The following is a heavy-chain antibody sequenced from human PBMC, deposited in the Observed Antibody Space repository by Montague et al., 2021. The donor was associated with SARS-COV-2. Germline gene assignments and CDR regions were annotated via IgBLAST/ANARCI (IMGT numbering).Heavy chain of an antibody. V-gene: IGHV4-34*01. J-gene: IGHJ4*02. CDR3: ARWDPQTLTLIGLRGKSASDY. CDR2: INRSGTT. Sequence: SETLSLTCAVYGGSFSGYYWTWIPQSPGTGLEWIAEINRSGTTNYNFNPSLRSRVTISVDTSKSQFPLKLSSVTAANTGVYYCARWDPQTLTLIGLRGKSASDYWGQGTLVTVSS. D-gene: IGHD4-23*01. CDR1: GGSFSGYY.